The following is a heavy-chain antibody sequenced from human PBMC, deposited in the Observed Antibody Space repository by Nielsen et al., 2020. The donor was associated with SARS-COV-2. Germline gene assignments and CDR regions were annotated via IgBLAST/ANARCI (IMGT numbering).Heavy chain of an antibody. Sequence: GESLKISCTASGFTFGDYAMSWVRQAPGKGLEWVGFIRSKAYGGTTEYAASVKGRFTISRDDSKSIAYLQMNSLKTEDTAVYYCARSYYDFRSGPPYGLDIWGQGTSVTVSS. J-gene: IGHJ6*02. CDR1: GFTFGDYA. V-gene: IGHV3-49*04. CDR3: ARSYYDFRSGPPYGLDI. D-gene: IGHD3-3*01. CDR2: IRSKAYGGTT.